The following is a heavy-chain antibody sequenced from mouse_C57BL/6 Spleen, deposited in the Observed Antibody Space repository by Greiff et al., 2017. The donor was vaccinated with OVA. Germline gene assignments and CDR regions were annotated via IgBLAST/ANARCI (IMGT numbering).Heavy chain of an antibody. Sequence: VKLQQPGAELVKPGASVKMSCKASGYTFTSYWITWVKQRPGQGLEWIGDIYPGSGSTNYNEKFKGKATLTVDTSSSTAYMQLSSLTSEDSAVYYCARWDYSYYVGFCDYWGQGTTLTVSS. V-gene: IGHV1-55*01. CDR1: GYTFTSYW. D-gene: IGHD2-12*01. J-gene: IGHJ2*01. CDR3: ARWDYSYYVGFCDY. CDR2: IYPGSGST.